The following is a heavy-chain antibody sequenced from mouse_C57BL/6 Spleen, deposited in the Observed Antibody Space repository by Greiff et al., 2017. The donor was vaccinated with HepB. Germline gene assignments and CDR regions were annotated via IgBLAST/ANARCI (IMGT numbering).Heavy chain of an antibody. CDR1: GFTFSDAW. Sequence: EVMLVESGGGLVQPGGSMKLSCAASGFTFSDAWMDWVRQSPEKGLEWVAEIRNKANNHATYYAESVKGRFTISRDDSKSSVYLQMNSLRAEDTGIYYCTRQAYYGSSSFAYWGQGTLVTVSA. J-gene: IGHJ3*01. V-gene: IGHV6-6*01. CDR3: TRQAYYGSSSFAY. D-gene: IGHD1-1*01. CDR2: IRNKANNHAT.